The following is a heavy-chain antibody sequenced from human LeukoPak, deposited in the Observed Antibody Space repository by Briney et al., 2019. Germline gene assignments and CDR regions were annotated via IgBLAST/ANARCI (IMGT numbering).Heavy chain of an antibody. V-gene: IGHV3-23*01. CDR2: ISDSGDST. J-gene: IGHJ4*02. CDR3: AKGGKGSSWYDFDY. Sequence: GGSLRLSCAASGFTFSSYAMSWVRQAPGKGLEWVSAISDSGDSTYYADSVKGRFTISRDNSKNTLYLQMNSLRAEDTAVYYCAKGGKGSSWYDFDYWGQGTLVTVSP. D-gene: IGHD6-13*01. CDR1: GFTFSSYA.